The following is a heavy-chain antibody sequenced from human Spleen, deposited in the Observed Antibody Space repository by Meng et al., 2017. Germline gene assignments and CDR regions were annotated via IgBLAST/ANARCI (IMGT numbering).Heavy chain of an antibody. CDR1: GGSFSDYY. CDR3: ARGPTTVAHDFDY. D-gene: IGHD4-11*01. CDR2: INHSGST. Sequence: QVQLQQWGAGLLKPSGTLSLTGVVSGGSFSDYYWSWIRQPPGKGLEWIGEINHSGSTNYNPSLESRATISVDTSQNNLSLKLSSVTAADSAVYYCARGPTTVAHDFDYWGQGTLVTVSS. J-gene: IGHJ4*02. V-gene: IGHV4-34*01.